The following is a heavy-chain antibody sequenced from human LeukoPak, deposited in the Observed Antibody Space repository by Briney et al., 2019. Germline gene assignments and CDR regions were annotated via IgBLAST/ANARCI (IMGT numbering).Heavy chain of an antibody. D-gene: IGHD3-16*02. CDR2: IYYSGST. Sequence: SQTLSLTCTVSGGSISSGDYYWSWIRQPPGKGLEWIGYIYYSGSTYYNPSLKSRVTISADTSKNQFSLKLSSVTAADTAVYYCARTYDYVWGSYRYTFDYWGQGTLVTVSS. V-gene: IGHV4-30-4*08. CDR3: ARTYDYVWGSYRYTFDY. J-gene: IGHJ4*02. CDR1: GGSISSGDYY.